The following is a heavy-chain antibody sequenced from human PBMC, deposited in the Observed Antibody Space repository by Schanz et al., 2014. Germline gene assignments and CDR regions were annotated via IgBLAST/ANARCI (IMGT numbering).Heavy chain of an antibody. D-gene: IGHD3-9*01. Sequence: EVKLLESGGGLVQPGGSLRLSCAASGFTFATYAMSWVRQAPGTGLEWVAAINGSGNATYYADSVKGRFTISRDNSRNTLFLQMKRLRVEDTAVYFCAKDPYDVLTGYQYYFDYWGPGRLVTVSS. CDR1: GFTFATYA. CDR3: AKDPYDVLTGYQYYFDY. J-gene: IGHJ4*02. CDR2: INGSGNAT. V-gene: IGHV3-23*01.